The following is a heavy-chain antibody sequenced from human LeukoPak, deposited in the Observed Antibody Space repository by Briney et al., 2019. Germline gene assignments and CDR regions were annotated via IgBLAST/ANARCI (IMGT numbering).Heavy chain of an antibody. CDR1: GFTFSDYA. D-gene: IGHD3-3*01. CDR3: ARGLYDFWSGYQDAFDI. J-gene: IGHJ3*02. CDR2: INWNGGST. Sequence: GGSLRLSCVASGFTFSDYAINWVRQAPGKGLEWVSGINWNGGSTGYADSVKGRFTISRDNAKNSLYLQMNSLRAEDTALYHCARGLYDFWSGYQDAFDIWGQGTMVTVSS. V-gene: IGHV3-20*01.